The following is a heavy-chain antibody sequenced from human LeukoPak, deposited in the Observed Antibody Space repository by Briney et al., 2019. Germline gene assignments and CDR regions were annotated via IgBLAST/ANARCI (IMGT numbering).Heavy chain of an antibody. CDR2: ISGSGGST. Sequence: GGSLRLSCAASGFTFSSYAMSWVRQAPGKGLEWVSAISGSGGSTYYADSVKGRFTISRDNAKNSLYLQMNSLRAEDTAVYYCARVDGRYYYYYGMDVWGQGTTVTVSS. D-gene: IGHD1-26*01. CDR3: ARVDGRYYYYYGMDV. CDR1: GFTFSSYA. J-gene: IGHJ6*02. V-gene: IGHV3-23*01.